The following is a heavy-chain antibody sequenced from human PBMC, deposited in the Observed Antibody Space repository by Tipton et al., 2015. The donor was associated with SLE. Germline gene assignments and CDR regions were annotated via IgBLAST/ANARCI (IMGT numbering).Heavy chain of an antibody. V-gene: IGHV3-33*08. CDR3: ARATVDYYDSNGFYDDAFDI. D-gene: IGHD3-22*01. Sequence: SLRLSCAASGFTFSIAWMSWVRQAPGKGLEWVAGLWYDTSTKWYANSVKDRFTISRDNSKNMVFLQMNSLRAEDTAVYFCARATVDYYDSNGFYDDAFDIWGQGTMVTVSS. J-gene: IGHJ3*02. CDR1: GFTFSIAW. CDR2: LWYDTSTK.